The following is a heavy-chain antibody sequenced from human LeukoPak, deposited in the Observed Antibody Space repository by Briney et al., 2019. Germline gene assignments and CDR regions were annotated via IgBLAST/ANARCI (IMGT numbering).Heavy chain of an antibody. J-gene: IGHJ4*02. CDR2: ISSNGGST. CDR3: ASTYHYDSSGYYPFDY. V-gene: IGHV3-64D*09. Sequence: GGSLRLSCSASGFSISSNAMHWVRQAPGKGLEYVSGISSNGGSTVYADSVKGRFTISRDNTKRGMFLQMSSLRPEDTAIYYRASTYHYDSSGYYPFDYWGQGTLVTVSS. D-gene: IGHD3-22*01. CDR1: GFSISSNA.